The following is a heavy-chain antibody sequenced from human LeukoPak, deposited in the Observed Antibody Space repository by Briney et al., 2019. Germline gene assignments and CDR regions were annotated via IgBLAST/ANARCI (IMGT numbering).Heavy chain of an antibody. J-gene: IGHJ4*02. CDR3: ARQVAYSSGRTFDF. CDR2: IYAGDSDS. D-gene: IGHD6-19*01. Sequence: GETLKISCKGSGYSITSYWNGWGRHMPGVGLEWMGIIYAGDSDSRYSRSFQGQVPISADKSISTAYLQWSSVKASDTAMYYCARQVAYSSGRTFDFWGQGTLVSVSS. CDR1: GYSITSYW. V-gene: IGHV5-51*01.